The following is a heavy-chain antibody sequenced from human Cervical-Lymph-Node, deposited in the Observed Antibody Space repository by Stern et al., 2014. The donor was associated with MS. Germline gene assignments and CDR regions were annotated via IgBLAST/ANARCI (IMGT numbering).Heavy chain of an antibody. V-gene: IGHV3-15*01. CDR1: GFTFSNAW. D-gene: IGHD2/OR15-2a*01. J-gene: IGHJ4*02. CDR2: IKSKNDGGTI. CDR3: ATNTL. Sequence: VQLVQSGGGLVKPGGSLRLSCTASGFTFSNAWMSWVRQAPGKGLEWVARIKSKNDGGTIDYAAPVIGRFTISRDDSKKTLYLQMNSLKTEDTAMYYCATNTLWGQGTLVTVSS.